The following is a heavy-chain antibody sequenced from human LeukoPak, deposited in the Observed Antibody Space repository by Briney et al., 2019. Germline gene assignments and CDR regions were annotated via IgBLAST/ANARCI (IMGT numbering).Heavy chain of an antibody. CDR3: ARLKTGDFLWFDP. D-gene: IGHD3-3*01. V-gene: IGHV1-69*13. CDR1: GGTFSSYA. J-gene: IGHJ5*02. CDR2: IIPIFGTA. Sequence: SVKVSCKASGGTFSSYAISWVRQAPGQGLEWMGGIIPIFGTANYAQKFQGRVTITADESTSTAYMELRSLRSDDTAVYYCARLKTGDFLWFDPWGQGTLVTVSS.